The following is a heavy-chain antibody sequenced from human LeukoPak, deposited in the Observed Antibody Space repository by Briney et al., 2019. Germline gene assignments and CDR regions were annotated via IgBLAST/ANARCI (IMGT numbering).Heavy chain of an antibody. CDR3: ARDDELDY. CDR2: INPSGGST. J-gene: IGHJ4*02. Sequence: ASVKVSCKASGGTFSSYAISWVRQAPGQGLEWMGIINPSGGSTSYAQKFQGRVTMTRDTSTSTVYMELSSLRSEDTAVYYCARDDELDYWGQGTLVTVSS. CDR1: GGTFSSYA. V-gene: IGHV1-46*01.